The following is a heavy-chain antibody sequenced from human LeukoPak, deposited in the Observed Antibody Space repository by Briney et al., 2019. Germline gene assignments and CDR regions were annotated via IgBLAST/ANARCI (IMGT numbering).Heavy chain of an antibody. CDR3: ARLDGDYYFDY. V-gene: IGHV4-39*01. CDR2: IYYGGST. Sequence: PSETLLFTCTVPVRSISSRSYYWGWFRQPRGKGMEWIGCIYYGGSTYSNPSLNSRVTIYVDNSKNQVTLELSSVTAADTAVYYCARLDGDYYFDYWGQGTPVTVSS. D-gene: IGHD4-17*01. J-gene: IGHJ4*02. CDR1: VRSISSRSYY.